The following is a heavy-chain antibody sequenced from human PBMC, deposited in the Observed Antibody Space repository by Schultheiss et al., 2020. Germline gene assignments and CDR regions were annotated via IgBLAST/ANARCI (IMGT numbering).Heavy chain of an antibody. CDR3: ARRSATYVYNWFDP. D-gene: IGHD3-10*02. V-gene: IGHV4-39*01. J-gene: IGHJ5*02. Sequence: SETLSLTCTVSGGSISSSSYYWGWIRQPPGKGLEWIGSIYYSGITYFNPSLKSRVTISIDTSKNQFSLKLSSMIAEDTAVYYCARRSATYVYNWFDPWGQGTLVTVSS. CDR1: GGSISSSSYY. CDR2: IYYSGIT.